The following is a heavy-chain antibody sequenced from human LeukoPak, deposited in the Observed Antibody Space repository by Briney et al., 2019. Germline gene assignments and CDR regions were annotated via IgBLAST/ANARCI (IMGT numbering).Heavy chain of an antibody. CDR2: ITSSGSTV. D-gene: IGHD3-22*01. J-gene: IGHJ3*02. CDR3: ARDIDSSGLDAFGI. Sequence: GGSLRLSCAASGFTFSSYEMNWVRQAPGKGLEWVSYITSSGSTVYYADSVKGRFTISRDNARKSLYLQMNRLRAEDTAVYYCARDIDSSGLDAFGIWGQGTMVTVSS. CDR1: GFTFSSYE. V-gene: IGHV3-48*03.